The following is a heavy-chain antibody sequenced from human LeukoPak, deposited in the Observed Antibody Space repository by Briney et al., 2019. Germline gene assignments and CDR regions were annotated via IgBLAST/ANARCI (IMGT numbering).Heavy chain of an antibody. CDR2: ISGSGGST. Sequence: GGSLRLSCAASGFTFRSYAMNWVRQAPGKGLEWVSSISGSGGSTYYADSVKGRFTISRGNSKNTLYLQMNSLGVEDTAVYYCAAQEGPYCSGCNRFIGFGYLGQGALITVSS. CDR3: AAQEGPYCSGCNRFIGFGY. J-gene: IGHJ4*02. D-gene: IGHD2-15*01. V-gene: IGHV3-23*01. CDR1: GFTFRSYA.